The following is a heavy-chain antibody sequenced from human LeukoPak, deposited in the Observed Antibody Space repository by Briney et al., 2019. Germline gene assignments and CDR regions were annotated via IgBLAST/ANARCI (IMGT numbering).Heavy chain of an antibody. CDR3: ARGSYGDYFDY. D-gene: IGHD4-17*01. Sequence: PSETLSLTCTVSGDSISSGGYSWSWIRQHPGKGLEWIGYIYYSGSTYYNPSLKSRVTISVDTSKNQFSLKLSSVTAADTAVYYCARGSYGDYFDYWGQGTLVTVSS. V-gene: IGHV4-31*03. CDR1: GDSISSGGYS. J-gene: IGHJ4*02. CDR2: IYYSGST.